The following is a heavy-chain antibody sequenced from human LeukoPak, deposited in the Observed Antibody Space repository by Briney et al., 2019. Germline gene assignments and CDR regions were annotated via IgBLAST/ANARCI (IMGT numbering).Heavy chain of an antibody. CDR1: GFTFDAYA. J-gene: IGHJ6*03. V-gene: IGHV3-9*01. CDR2: ITWNSGNK. CDR3: ARDTSRSSRDYYFYLDV. D-gene: IGHD6-6*01. Sequence: QPGGSLRLSCAASGFTFDAYAMHWVRQRPGKGLEWVSGITWNSGNKAYADSVKGRFTISRDNAKTSLYLQLNSLIPEDTAFYYCARDTSRSSRDYYFYLDVWGKGTTVTVSS.